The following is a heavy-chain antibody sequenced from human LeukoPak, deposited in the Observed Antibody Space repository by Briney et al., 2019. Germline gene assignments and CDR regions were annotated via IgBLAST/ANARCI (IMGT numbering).Heavy chain of an antibody. CDR2: IDTSGST. CDR3: ARVPSSGVGTLDP. Sequence: SETLSLTCTVSGGSISSGSYYWSWIRQPAGKGLEWIGRIDTSGSTNYNPSLKSRVTISVDTSKNQFSLKLSSVTAADTAVYYCARVPSSGVGTLDPWGQGTLVTVSS. J-gene: IGHJ5*02. V-gene: IGHV4-61*02. D-gene: IGHD6-25*01. CDR1: GGSISSGSYY.